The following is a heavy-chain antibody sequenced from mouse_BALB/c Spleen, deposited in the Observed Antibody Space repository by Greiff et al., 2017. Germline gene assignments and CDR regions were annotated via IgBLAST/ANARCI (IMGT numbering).Heavy chain of an antibody. CDR3: ARCGRYDGY. Sequence: VHLVESGAELAKPGASVKMSCKASGYTFTSYWMHWVKQRPGQGLEWIGYINPSTGYTEYNQKFKDKATLTADKSSSTAYMQLSSLTSEDSAVYYCARCGRYDGYWGQGTTLTVSS. CDR2: INPSTGYT. J-gene: IGHJ2*01. CDR1: GYTFTSYW. D-gene: IGHD2-14*01. V-gene: IGHV1-7*01.